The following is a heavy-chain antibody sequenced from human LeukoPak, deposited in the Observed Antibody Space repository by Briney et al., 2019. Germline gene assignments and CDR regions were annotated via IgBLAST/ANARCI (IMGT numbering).Heavy chain of an antibody. V-gene: IGHV4-59*01. CDR3: ARVWSSRKAFDI. D-gene: IGHD3-16*01. CDR1: GGPISYYY. J-gene: IGHJ3*02. Sequence: SETLSLTCTVSGGPISYYYWSWIRQPLVNGLELIGYIYYSGSTNYNPSLKSRVTISVDTSKNQFSLKLTSVTAADTAVYYCARVWSSRKAFDIWGQGTMVTVSS. CDR2: IYYSGST.